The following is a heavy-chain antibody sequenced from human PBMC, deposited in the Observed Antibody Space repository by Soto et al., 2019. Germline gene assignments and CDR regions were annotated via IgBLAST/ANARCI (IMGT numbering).Heavy chain of an antibody. D-gene: IGHD5-18*01. J-gene: IGHJ4*02. CDR2: ISHTGATT. V-gene: IGHV3-23*01. Sequence: EVQLLESGGGLVQPGGSLRLSCVASGFTFGNYAMTWVRQSPGKGLEWVSTISHTGATTYYADSVKGQFTISRDNSKNTLYLFMSGLRAEDTAIYYCAKDPLQNGYSIMDCWGQGTLVTVSS. CDR1: GFTFGNYA. CDR3: AKDPLQNGYSIMDC.